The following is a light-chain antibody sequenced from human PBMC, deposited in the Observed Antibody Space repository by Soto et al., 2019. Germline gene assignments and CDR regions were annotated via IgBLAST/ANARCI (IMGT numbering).Light chain of an antibody. CDR1: SSDVGGYNY. CDR2: DVS. Sequence: QSALTQPRSVSGSPGQSITISCTGTSSDVGGYNYVSWYRQHPGKAPKLMIYDVSKRPSGVPDRFSGSKSGNTASLTISGLQADDEADYYCCSYAVSYTHYVFVTGTKLTVL. V-gene: IGLV2-11*01. CDR3: CSYAVSYTHYV. J-gene: IGLJ1*01.